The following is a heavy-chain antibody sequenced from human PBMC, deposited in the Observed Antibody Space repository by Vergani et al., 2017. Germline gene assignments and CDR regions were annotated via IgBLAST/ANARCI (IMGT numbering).Heavy chain of an antibody. Sequence: QVKLEESGGGVVQPGRSLRLSCAASGFSFGNYAMHWVRQAPGKGVEGVGVISYDGTEKKYADSVNGRFTISRDNSKKMMSLQMNSLRVEDTAVYYCARGGKGIIMVVPSTHLWGQGSQVSVS. CDR2: ISYDGTEK. J-gene: IGHJ4*02. D-gene: IGHD2-15*01. CDR1: GFSFGNYA. CDR3: ARGGKGIIMVVPSTHL. V-gene: IGHV3-30-3*01.